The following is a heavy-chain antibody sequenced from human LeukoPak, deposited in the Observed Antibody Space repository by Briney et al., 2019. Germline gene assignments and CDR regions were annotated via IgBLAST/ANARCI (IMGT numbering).Heavy chain of an antibody. V-gene: IGHV4-59*01. Sequence: SETLSLTCTVSGGSISSYYRSWIRQPPGKGLEWIGYIYYSGSTNYNPSLKSRVTISVDTSKNQFSLKLSSVTAADTAVYYCARDLAQYYYYYYYMDVWGKGTTVTVSS. CDR2: IYYSGST. CDR3: ARDLAQYYYYYYYMDV. CDR1: GGSISSYY. J-gene: IGHJ6*03. D-gene: IGHD3-3*02.